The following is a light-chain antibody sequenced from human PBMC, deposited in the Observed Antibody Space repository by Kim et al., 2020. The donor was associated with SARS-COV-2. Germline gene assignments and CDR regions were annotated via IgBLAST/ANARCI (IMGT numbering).Light chain of an antibody. V-gene: IGKV1-16*01. CDR2: AAS. J-gene: IGKJ4*01. Sequence: DIQMTQSPSSLSASVGDRVIITCRASQDIANYLAWFQQKPGKAPKSVIYAASSLQSGVPSTFGGSGYGTEFTFSITSLQPEDFGTYYCQQYKSYPLTFGGGTKVDIK. CDR3: QQYKSYPLT. CDR1: QDIANY.